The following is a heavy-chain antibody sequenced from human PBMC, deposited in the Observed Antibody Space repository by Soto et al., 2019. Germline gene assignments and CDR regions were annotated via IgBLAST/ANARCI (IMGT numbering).Heavy chain of an antibody. J-gene: IGHJ3*02. Sequence: PGGSLRLSCAASGFTFSSYAMHGVRQAPGKGLEWVAVISYDGSNKYYADSVKGRFTISRDNSKNTLYLQMNSLRAEDTAVYYCARDEAMYYYDSSGYPIWGQGTMVTVSS. CDR3: ARDEAMYYYDSSGYPI. CDR2: ISYDGSNK. D-gene: IGHD3-22*01. V-gene: IGHV3-30-3*01. CDR1: GFTFSSYA.